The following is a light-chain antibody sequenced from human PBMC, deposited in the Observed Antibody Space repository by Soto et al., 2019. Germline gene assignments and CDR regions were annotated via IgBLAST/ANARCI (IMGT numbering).Light chain of an antibody. CDR3: QQSISTPFT. CDR2: TAS. CDR1: QTIRSH. J-gene: IGKJ2*01. V-gene: IGKV1-39*01. Sequence: DIQMTQSPSSLSASVGDKVTINCRASQTIRSHLNWYQQKPGEAPKLLIYTASNLKTGVPSRFSGSGSGTDFTLTISNLHPEDFATYFCQQSISTPFTFGQGTKLEIK.